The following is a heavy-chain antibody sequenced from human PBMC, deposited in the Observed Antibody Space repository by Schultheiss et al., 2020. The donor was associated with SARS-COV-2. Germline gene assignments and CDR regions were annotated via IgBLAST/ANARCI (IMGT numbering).Heavy chain of an antibody. CDR1: GFTFSSYA. CDR2: ISYDGSNK. Sequence: GGSLRLSCAASGFTFSSYAMHWVRQAPGKGLEWVAVISYDGSNKYYADSVKGRFTISRDNSKNTLYLQMNSLRAEDTAVYYCVKCITIFGVVTLFRPVSGMDVWGQGTTVTVSS. V-gene: IGHV3-30*04. D-gene: IGHD3-3*01. J-gene: IGHJ6*02. CDR3: VKCITIFGVVTLFRPVSGMDV.